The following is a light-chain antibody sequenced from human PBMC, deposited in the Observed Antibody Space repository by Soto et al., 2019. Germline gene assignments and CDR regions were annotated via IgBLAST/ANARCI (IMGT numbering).Light chain of an antibody. CDR2: AAS. CDR3: QQSNSTPWT. Sequence: DIQMTQSPSSRSASVGDRVTITCRASQSISSYLNLYQQKPGKAPKLLIYAASSLQSGVPSRFSGSGSGTDFTLTISSLQPEDFATYYCQQSNSTPWTFGQGTKVDIK. J-gene: IGKJ1*01. CDR1: QSISSY. V-gene: IGKV1-39*01.